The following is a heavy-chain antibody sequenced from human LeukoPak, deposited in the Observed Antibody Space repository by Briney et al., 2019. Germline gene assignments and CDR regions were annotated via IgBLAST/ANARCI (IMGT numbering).Heavy chain of an antibody. J-gene: IGHJ6*03. CDR3: ARGMSSSPYYFYYYMDV. D-gene: IGHD6-6*01. Sequence: ASVKVSCKASGYTFTSYTMNWVRQAPGQGLEWMGCINTNTEKPTYAQGFTGRFVFSLDTSVSTAYLQISSLKAEDTAVYYCARGMSSSPYYFYYYMDVWGKGTTVTVSS. CDR1: GYTFTSYT. V-gene: IGHV7-4-1*02. CDR2: INTNTEKP.